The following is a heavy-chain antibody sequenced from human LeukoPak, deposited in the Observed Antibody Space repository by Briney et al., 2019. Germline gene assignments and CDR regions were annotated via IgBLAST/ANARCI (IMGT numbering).Heavy chain of an antibody. CDR2: ISASGDST. D-gene: IGHD2-2*01. CDR3: AKRGTSGRVDY. J-gene: IGHJ4*02. Sequence: GGSLRLPCAASGFTLSSYAMSWVRQAPGKGLEWVSAISASGDSTYYADSVKGRFTISRDNSKNTLYLQMNSLRAEDTAVYYCAKRGTSGRVDYWGQGTLVTVSS. CDR1: GFTLSSYA. V-gene: IGHV3-23*01.